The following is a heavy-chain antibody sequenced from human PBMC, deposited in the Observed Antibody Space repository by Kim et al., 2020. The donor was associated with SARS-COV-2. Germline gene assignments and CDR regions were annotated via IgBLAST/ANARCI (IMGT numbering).Heavy chain of an antibody. CDR2: ISNSGGNT. V-gene: IGHV3-23*01. J-gene: IGHJ6*02. CDR3: AKSQTGSYLNISGV. Sequence: GGSLRLSCAASGFTFSTYGMSWVRQAPGKGLEAVSGISNSGGNTYATDSVKGRFSISRDNSRNTLYLQMNSLRAEDTAMYYCAKSQTGSYLNISGVGGQG. D-gene: IGHD1-26*01. CDR1: GFTFSTYG.